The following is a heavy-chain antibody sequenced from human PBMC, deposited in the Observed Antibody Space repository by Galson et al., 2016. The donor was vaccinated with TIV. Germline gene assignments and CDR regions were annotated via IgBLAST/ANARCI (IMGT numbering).Heavy chain of an antibody. D-gene: IGHD4-17*01. V-gene: IGHV1-69*04. CDR1: GGNFNSFA. J-gene: IGHJ6*02. CDR2: IIPVLGME. Sequence: SVKVSCKASGGNFNSFAINWVRQAPGQGLEWMGRIIPVLGMENYAQKFQGRVSITAGISTNIAYMELSSLRSEDTAMYYCARALMNTVNSNPYHGMDVWGQGILVTVSS. CDR3: ARALMNTVNSNPYHGMDV.